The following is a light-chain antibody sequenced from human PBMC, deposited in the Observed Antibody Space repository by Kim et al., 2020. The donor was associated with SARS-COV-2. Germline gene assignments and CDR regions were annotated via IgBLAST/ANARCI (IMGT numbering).Light chain of an antibody. Sequence: EIVMTQSPATLSVSPGERATLSCRASQSVSSNLAWYQQKPGQAPSLLIYGASTRATGIPSRFSGSGSGTEFTLTISSLQSEDFAVYSCQQYNNWPYTFGQGIKLEIK. CDR1: QSVSSN. V-gene: IGKV3-15*01. J-gene: IGKJ2*01. CDR3: QQYNNWPYT. CDR2: GAS.